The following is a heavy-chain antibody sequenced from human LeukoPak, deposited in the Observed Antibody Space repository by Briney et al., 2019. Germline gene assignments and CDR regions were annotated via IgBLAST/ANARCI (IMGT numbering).Heavy chain of an antibody. V-gene: IGHV3-30-3*01. CDR2: TSYDGSNQ. CDR1: GFTFSSST. D-gene: IGHD4-17*01. Sequence: PGGSLRLSCAASGFTFSSSTMHWVRQAPGKGLEWVAATSYDGSNQHYADSVKGRFTISRDNSKKTLYLQMNRLSAEDTAVYYCARNPYGDYYFDYWGQGTLVTVSS. J-gene: IGHJ4*02. CDR3: ARNPYGDYYFDY.